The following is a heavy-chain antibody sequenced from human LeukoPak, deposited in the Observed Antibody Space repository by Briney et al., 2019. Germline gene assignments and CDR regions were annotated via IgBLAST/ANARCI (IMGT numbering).Heavy chain of an antibody. Sequence: GGSLRLSCAASGFTFSSYAMSWVRQAPGKGLEWVSAISGSGGSTYYADSVKGRFTISRDNSKNTLYLQMNTLRAEDTAVYYCAKTKTIFGVTTEGYWGQGTLVTVSS. J-gene: IGHJ4*02. V-gene: IGHV3-23*01. CDR1: GFTFSSYA. CDR2: ISGSGGST. D-gene: IGHD3-3*01. CDR3: AKTKTIFGVTTEGY.